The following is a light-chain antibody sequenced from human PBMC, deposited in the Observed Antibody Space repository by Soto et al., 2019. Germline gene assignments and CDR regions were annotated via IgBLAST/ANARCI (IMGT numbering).Light chain of an antibody. CDR2: NTS. Sequence: IGLTQSPVTLSLSPGERATLSCRASQRFXTSFDWFQQKPGQAPKLLXANTSNMATGSPARLSGSGSVTDFTLTISSLDPEDFALYYCQQRKRWPRTFGGGTKVDIK. CDR3: QQRKRWPRT. CDR1: QRFXTS. V-gene: IGKV3-11*01. J-gene: IGKJ4*02.